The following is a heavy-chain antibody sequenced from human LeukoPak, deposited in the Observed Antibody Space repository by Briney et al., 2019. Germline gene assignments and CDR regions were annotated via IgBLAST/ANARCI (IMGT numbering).Heavy chain of an antibody. V-gene: IGHV4-31*03. CDR1: GRSISSGGYY. J-gene: IGHJ6*02. D-gene: IGHD6-13*01. CDR2: IYYSGST. CDR3: ARVSRVAAAGMKGMDV. Sequence: SETLSLTCTVSGRSISSGGYYWSWIRQHPGKGLEWIGDIYYSGSTYYNPSLKSRVTISVDTSKNQFSLKLSSVTAADTAVYYCARVSRVAAAGMKGMDVWGQGTTVTVSS.